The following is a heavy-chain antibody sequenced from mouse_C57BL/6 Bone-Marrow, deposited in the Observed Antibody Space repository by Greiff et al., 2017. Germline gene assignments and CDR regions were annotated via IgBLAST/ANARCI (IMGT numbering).Heavy chain of an antibody. CDR3: ARGLGRGGHYFDY. V-gene: IGHV3-8*01. Sequence: VQLQQSGPGLAKPSQTLSLTCSVTGYSITSDYWNWIRKFPGNKLEYMGYISYSGSTYYNPSLKSRISIPRDTTKTQYYLQLNSVTTEDTATYYCARGLGRGGHYFDYWGQGTTLTVSS. D-gene: IGHD4-1*01. CDR1: GYSITSDY. J-gene: IGHJ2*01. CDR2: ISYSGST.